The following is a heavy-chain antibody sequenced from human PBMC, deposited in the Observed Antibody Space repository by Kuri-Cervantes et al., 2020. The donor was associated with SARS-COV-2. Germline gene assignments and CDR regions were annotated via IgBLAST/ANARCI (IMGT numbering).Heavy chain of an antibody. CDR2: IFSNDEK. CDR1: GLSLSNARMG. CDR3: ARIRFLEWLFVDNWFDP. V-gene: IGHV2-26*01. D-gene: IGHD3-3*01. Sequence: SGPTLVKPTETLTLTCPVSGLSLSNARMGVSWIRQPPGKALEWLAHIFSNDEKSYSTSLKSRLTISKDTSKSQVVLTMTNMDPVDTATYYCARIRFLEWLFVDNWFDPWGQGTLVTVSS. J-gene: IGHJ5*02.